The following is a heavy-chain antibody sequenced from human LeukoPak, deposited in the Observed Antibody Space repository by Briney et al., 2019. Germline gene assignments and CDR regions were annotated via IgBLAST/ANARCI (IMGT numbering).Heavy chain of an antibody. CDR2: INPNDGDT. J-gene: IGHJ4*02. Sequence: ASVKVSCKASGYTFTDYYMHRVRQAPGQGLEWMGWINPNDGDTNYAQKFQGRVTMTRDTSISTAHMEVSRLRSDDTAVYYCARANFLYCSSTTCLFDYWGQGTLVTVSS. CDR3: ARANFLYCSSTTCLFDY. D-gene: IGHD2-2*01. CDR1: GYTFTDYY. V-gene: IGHV1-2*02.